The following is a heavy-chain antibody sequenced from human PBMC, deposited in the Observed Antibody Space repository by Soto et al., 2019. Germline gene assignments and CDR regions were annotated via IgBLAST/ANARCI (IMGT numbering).Heavy chain of an antibody. Sequence: SETLSLTCAVSGGSISSYYWSWIRQPPGKGLEWIGYIYYSGSTNYNPSLKSRVTISVDTSKNQFSLKLSSVTAADTAVYYCARRYGTTFDYWGQGTLVTVSS. CDR3: ARRYGTTFDY. CDR1: GGSISSYY. CDR2: IYYSGST. V-gene: IGHV4-59*01. D-gene: IGHD1-7*01. J-gene: IGHJ4*02.